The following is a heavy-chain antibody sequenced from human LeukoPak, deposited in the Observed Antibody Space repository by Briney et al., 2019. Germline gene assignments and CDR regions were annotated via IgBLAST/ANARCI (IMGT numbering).Heavy chain of an antibody. Sequence: SGTLSLTCTVSGASISNDAWWDWVRQPPGKGLEWVAEISHSETTYYNPSLKSRVAISLDNSRNQFSLYLNSVTAADTAVYYCARRAGDYSHPYDYWGQGILVTVSS. CDR1: GASISNDAW. D-gene: IGHD3-22*01. J-gene: IGHJ4*02. CDR2: ISHSETT. CDR3: ARRAGDYSHPYDY. V-gene: IGHV4-4*02.